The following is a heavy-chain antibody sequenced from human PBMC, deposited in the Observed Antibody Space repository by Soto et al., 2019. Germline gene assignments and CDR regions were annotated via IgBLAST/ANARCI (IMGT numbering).Heavy chain of an antibody. D-gene: IGHD2-15*01. CDR1: GFTFSDYD. CDR2: ISYKASNK. CDR3: AKDGYCSGGSCYSLPPDY. Sequence: GGSLRLSCAASGFTFSDYDMHWVHQAPGKGLEWVAAISYKASNKYYAYSVNVRSTISRDNSKNTLYLQMNSLRAEDTAVYYCAKDGYCSGGSCYSLPPDYWGQGTLVTVSS. J-gene: IGHJ4*02. V-gene: IGHV3-30*18.